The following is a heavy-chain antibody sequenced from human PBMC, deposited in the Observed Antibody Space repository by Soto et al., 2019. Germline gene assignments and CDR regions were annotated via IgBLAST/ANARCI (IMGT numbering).Heavy chain of an antibody. V-gene: IGHV3-74*01. CDR3: AQLPVDSLTSLDY. CDR1: GFTFSRYW. J-gene: IGHJ4*02. D-gene: IGHD3-3*01. CDR2: INSDGSSI. Sequence: EVQLVESGGDLVQPGGFLRLSCATSGFTFSRYWMHWVRQVPGKGLVWVSRINSDGSSISYSDSVKGRFTISRDNAKNTLYLHMSSLRVEDTAVYYCAQLPVDSLTSLDYWGQGTLVTVSS.